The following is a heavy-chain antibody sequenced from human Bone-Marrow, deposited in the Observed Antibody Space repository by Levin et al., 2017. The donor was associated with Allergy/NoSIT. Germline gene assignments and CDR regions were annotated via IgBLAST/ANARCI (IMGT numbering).Heavy chain of an antibody. CDR2: IFYTAVP. CDR3: ARDRDFYYGSGSRDNGMDV. Sequence: MSSETLSLTCTVSRDSIRNYYWNWIRQSPGKGLEWIGYIFYTAVPNYNPSLGSRLTISTDMSKSQISLTLTSVTAADTAVYYCARDRDFYYGSGSRDNGMDVWGLGTTVTVSS. V-gene: IGHV4-59*01. CDR1: RDSIRNYY. D-gene: IGHD3-10*01. J-gene: IGHJ6*02.